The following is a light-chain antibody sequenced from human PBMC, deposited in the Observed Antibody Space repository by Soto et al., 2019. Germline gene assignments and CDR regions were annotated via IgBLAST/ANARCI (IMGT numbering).Light chain of an antibody. CDR1: KGVTSN. J-gene: IGKJ3*01. V-gene: IGKV3-15*01. CDR3: QQYDIWPFT. CDR2: GAS. Sequence: EKVMTQPQPPLPVSQGEKAPPSSRPSKGVTSNLAWYQQKPGQAPRLLIYGASTRATGIPARFSGSGSGTEFTLTISSLQSEDFAVYSCQQYDIWPFTFGPGTNVDIK.